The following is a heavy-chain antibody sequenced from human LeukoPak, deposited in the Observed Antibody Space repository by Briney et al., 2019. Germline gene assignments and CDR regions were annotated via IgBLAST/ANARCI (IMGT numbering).Heavy chain of an antibody. V-gene: IGHV1-18*01. Sequence: ASVKVSCMASRYTFISYGISWVRPAPGQGRQWMGWISAYNGNTNYAQKLQGRVTMTTDPSPRIAYMELGRLGSEDTAVYYCARDFPRASVPMYPLDFDSWGQGTMVTVCS. CDR3: ARDFPRASVPMYPLDFDS. CDR1: RYTFISYG. J-gene: IGHJ3*02. D-gene: IGHD1-1*01. CDR2: ISAYNGNT.